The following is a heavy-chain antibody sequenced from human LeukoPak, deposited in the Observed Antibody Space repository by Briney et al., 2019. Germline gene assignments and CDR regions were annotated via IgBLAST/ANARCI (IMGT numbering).Heavy chain of an antibody. V-gene: IGHV4-59*08. CDR3: TRHLKGATNPLEY. CDR1: GGSISSYY. CDR2: IYYSGST. J-gene: IGHJ4*02. D-gene: IGHD4/OR15-4a*01. Sequence: SETLSLTCTVSGGSISSYYWSWIRQPPGEGLEWIGYIYYSGSTNYNPSLKSRVTISVDTSKNQFSLTLSYVTVADTAIYYCTRHLKGATNPLEYWGQGTQVTVSP.